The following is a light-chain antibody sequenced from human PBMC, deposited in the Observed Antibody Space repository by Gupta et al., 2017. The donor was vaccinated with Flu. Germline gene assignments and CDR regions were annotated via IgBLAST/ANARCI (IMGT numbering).Light chain of an antibody. CDR2: EVT. J-gene: IGLJ2*01. CDR1: SNDIGSYYF. CDR3: SSYTATDRVV. V-gene: IGLV2-14*01. Sequence: GSPGQSITISCTGTSNDIGSYYFVSWYQQIPGKAPKLVISEVTIRPSGVSLRFSGSKSGNTASLIISGLQTEDEADYYCSSYTATDRVVFGGGTKLTVL.